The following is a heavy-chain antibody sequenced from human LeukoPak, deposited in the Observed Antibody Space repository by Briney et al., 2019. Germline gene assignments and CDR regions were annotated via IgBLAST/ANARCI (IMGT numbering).Heavy chain of an antibody. J-gene: IGHJ4*02. V-gene: IGHV1-2*02. D-gene: IGHD2-2*01. CDR1: GYTFTGYY. Sequence: GASVKVSCKASGYTFTGYYMHWVRQAPGQGLEWMGWINPNSGGTNYAQKFQGRVTMTRDTSISTAYMELSRLRSDDTAVYYCAREESTPSDIVVVPAAISWGQGTLVTVSS. CDR3: AREESTPSDIVVVPAAIS. CDR2: INPNSGGT.